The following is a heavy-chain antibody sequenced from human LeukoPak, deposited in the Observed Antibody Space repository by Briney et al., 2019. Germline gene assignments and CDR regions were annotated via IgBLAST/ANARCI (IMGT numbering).Heavy chain of an antibody. Sequence: PSETLSLTCTVAGGSISPWYWSWIRQPPGKRLEWVGYIFYTGSTNHNPSLKSRLTMSVDTSKNQVSLKLTSVTAADTAVYYCARNQTPHFYDSHFGPWGQGTPVTVSS. CDR1: GGSISPWY. J-gene: IGHJ5*02. V-gene: IGHV4-59*01. CDR3: ARNQTPHFYDSHFGP. CDR2: IFYTGST. D-gene: IGHD3-22*01.